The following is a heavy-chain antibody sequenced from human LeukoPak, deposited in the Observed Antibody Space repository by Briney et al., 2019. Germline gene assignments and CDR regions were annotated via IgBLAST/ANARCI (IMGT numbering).Heavy chain of an antibody. CDR1: GFTFSSYG. CDR3: AKFRSRDAYNFDY. CDR2: IRGTGTST. J-gene: IGHJ4*02. D-gene: IGHD5-24*01. Sequence: GGTLRLSCAGTGFTFSSYGMSWVRQAPGKGLEWVSAIRGTGTSTYYADSVKGRFTISRDNSKNTLYLQMNSLRAEDTAVYYCAKFRSRDAYNFDYWGQGTLVTVSS. V-gene: IGHV3-23*01.